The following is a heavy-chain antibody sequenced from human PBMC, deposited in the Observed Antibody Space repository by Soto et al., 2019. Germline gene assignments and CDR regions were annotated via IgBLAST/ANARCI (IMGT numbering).Heavy chain of an antibody. Sequence: ASVKVSCKASGHSSTHNGITWVRRAPGQELEWMGWININRGDVNHAPKFQGRVTLTTDTSTTTADMELRSLRLEDTAVYFCATDDMNRGR. CDR1: GHSSTHNG. D-gene: IGHD2-21*01. CDR2: ININRGDV. J-gene: IGHJ2*01. CDR3: ATDDMN. V-gene: IGHV1-18*01.